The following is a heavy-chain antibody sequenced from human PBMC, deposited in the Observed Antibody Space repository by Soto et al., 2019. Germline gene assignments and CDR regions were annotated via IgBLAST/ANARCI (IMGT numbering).Heavy chain of an antibody. D-gene: IGHD4-17*01. Sequence: ESGGGVVQPGGSLRLSCEASGFSFSSYGMHWVRQAPGKGLEWLAVIWFDGSNKFYAESVKGRFTVSRDNFKNTRYLQMNSLTAEDTAVYYCARKDDYGDCAPGGYWGQGTLVIVSS. V-gene: IGHV3-33*01. CDR1: GFSFSSYG. CDR3: ARKDDYGDCAPGGY. CDR2: IWFDGSNK. J-gene: IGHJ1*01.